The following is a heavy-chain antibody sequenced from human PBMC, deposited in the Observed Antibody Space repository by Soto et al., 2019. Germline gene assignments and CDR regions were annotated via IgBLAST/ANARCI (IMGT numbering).Heavy chain of an antibody. J-gene: IGHJ5*02. CDR1: GFTFSSYA. CDR3: VKYTVTEDLGES. Sequence: EVQLLESGGDVVRPGGSLRLSCAASGFTFSSYAMGWVRQAPGKGREWVAGVSRAGTYTFYADSVRGRFSISRDNARDTVDLSRIAVRGDDTAVYSCVKYTVTEDLGESWGQGTLVSVSS. CDR2: VSRAGTYT. D-gene: IGHD3-16*01. V-gene: IGHV3-23*01.